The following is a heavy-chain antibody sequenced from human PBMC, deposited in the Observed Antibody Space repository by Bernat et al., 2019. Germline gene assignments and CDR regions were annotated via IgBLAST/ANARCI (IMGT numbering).Heavy chain of an antibody. J-gene: IGHJ2*01. CDR1: GFTFSSYW. CDR2: INSDGSST. Sequence: EVQLVESGGGLVQPGGSLRLSCAASGFTFSSYWMHWVRQAPGKGLVWVSRINSDGSSTSYADSVKGRFTISRDNAKNTLYLQMNSLRAEDTAVYYCARDGRITMIALMGEYFDLWGRGTLVTVSS. D-gene: IGHD3-22*01. V-gene: IGHV3-74*01. CDR3: ARDGRITMIALMGEYFDL.